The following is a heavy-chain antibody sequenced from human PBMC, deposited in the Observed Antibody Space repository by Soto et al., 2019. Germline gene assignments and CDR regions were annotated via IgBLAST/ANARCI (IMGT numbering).Heavy chain of an antibody. CDR2: IKQDGSEK. Sequence: GGSLRLSCAASGFTFSSYWMSWVRQAPGKGLEWVANIKQDGSEKYYVDSVKGRFTISRDNAKNSLYLQMNSLRAEDTAVYYCARVSQVGRDAFDIWGQGTMVTVSS. V-gene: IGHV3-7*03. CDR1: GFTFSSYW. CDR3: ARVSQVGRDAFDI. D-gene: IGHD2-2*01. J-gene: IGHJ3*02.